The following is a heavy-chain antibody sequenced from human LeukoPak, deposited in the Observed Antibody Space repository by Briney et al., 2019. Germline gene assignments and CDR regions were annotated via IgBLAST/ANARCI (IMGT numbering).Heavy chain of an antibody. CDR3: ARGYYGGNLVDY. Sequence: GGSLRLSCAGSGFTFSSSAMNWVRQAPGKGLEWVSSISSSSSYIYYADSVKGRFTISRDNAKNSLYLQMNSLRAEDTAVYYCARGYYGGNLVDYWGQGTLVTVSS. D-gene: IGHD4-23*01. V-gene: IGHV3-21*01. CDR1: GFTFSSSA. J-gene: IGHJ4*02. CDR2: ISSSSSYI.